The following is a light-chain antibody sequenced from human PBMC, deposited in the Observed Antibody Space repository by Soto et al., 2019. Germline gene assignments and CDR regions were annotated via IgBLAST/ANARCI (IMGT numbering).Light chain of an antibody. CDR2: DVT. Sequence: QSALTQPRSVSGSPGQSVTISCTGTSSDFGGYNYVSWYQQHPGKAPKLIIYDVTKRPSGVPDRFSGSKSGNTASLTISGLQSEDEADYYCCSYAGSYTWVFVTGTKLAVL. J-gene: IGLJ1*01. CDR3: CSYAGSYTWV. V-gene: IGLV2-11*01. CDR1: SSDFGGYNY.